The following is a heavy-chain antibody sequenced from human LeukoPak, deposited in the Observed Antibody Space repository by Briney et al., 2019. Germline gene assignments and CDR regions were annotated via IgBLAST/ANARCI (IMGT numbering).Heavy chain of an antibody. V-gene: IGHV1-3*01. CDR1: GYTFTRYA. CDR2: INAGNGNT. J-gene: IGHJ4*02. Sequence: ASVKVSCKPSGYTFTRYAMHWVRQAPGQRREWMGWINAGNGNTKYSQKFQGRVTITRDTSASTAYMELSSLRSEDTAVYYCARGFLGGFGDYWGQGTLVTVSS. D-gene: IGHD3-10*01. CDR3: ARGFLGGFGDY.